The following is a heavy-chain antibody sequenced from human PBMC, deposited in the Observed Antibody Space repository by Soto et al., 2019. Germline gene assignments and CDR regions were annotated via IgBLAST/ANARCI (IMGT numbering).Heavy chain of an antibody. V-gene: IGHV4-30-4*01. Sequence: SLALTCTVSSGSISSGNDYWSCLRQPPGKGLEWIGYIYYSGSTYYNPSLKSRVTISVDTSKNQFSLKLSSVTAADTAVYYCARVCGDIVLMGGDWFDPWGQGTLVTVSS. CDR1: SGSISSGNDY. CDR3: ARVCGDIVLMGGDWFDP. J-gene: IGHJ5*02. CDR2: IYYSGST. D-gene: IGHD2-8*01.